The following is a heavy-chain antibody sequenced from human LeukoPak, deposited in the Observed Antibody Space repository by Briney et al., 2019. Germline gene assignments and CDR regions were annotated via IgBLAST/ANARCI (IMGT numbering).Heavy chain of an antibody. CDR2: IYYSGST. CDR1: GGSINSYY. J-gene: IGHJ5*02. D-gene: IGHD3-3*01. Sequence: NPSETLSLTCTVSGGSINSYYWGWIRQPPGKGLEWIGYIYYSGSTNYNPSLKRRVTISVDTSKNQFSLKLSSVTAADTAVYYCARVPKYDFWSGYYWFDPWGQGTLVTVSS. V-gene: IGHV4-59*01. CDR3: ARVPKYDFWSGYYWFDP.